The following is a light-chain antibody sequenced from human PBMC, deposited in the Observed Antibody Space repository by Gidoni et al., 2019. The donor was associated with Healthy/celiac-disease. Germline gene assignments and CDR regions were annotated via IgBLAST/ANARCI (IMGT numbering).Light chain of an antibody. V-gene: IGLV1-44*01. CDR1: SSNIGSNT. CDR3: AAWDDSLNGPV. CDR2: SNT. J-gene: IGLJ2*01. Sequence: QSVLPQPPTASGTPGPRVPISCSGSSSNIGSNTVNWYQQLPGTAPKLLIYSNTQRPSGVPDRFSGSKSGTSASLAISGLQSEDEADYYCAAWDDSLNGPVFGGGTKLTVL.